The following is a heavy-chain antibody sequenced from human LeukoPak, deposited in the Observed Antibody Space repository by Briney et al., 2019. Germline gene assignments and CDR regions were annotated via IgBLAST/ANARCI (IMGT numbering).Heavy chain of an antibody. CDR3: AKNNYYDSSGPDDY. CDR1: GFTFSSYA. CDR2: ISGSGGST. J-gene: IGHJ4*02. V-gene: IGHV3-23*01. D-gene: IGHD3-22*01. Sequence: PGGSLRLSCAASGFTFSSYAMSWVRQAPGKGLEWVSDISGSGGSTYYADSVKGRFTISRDNSKNTLYLQMNSLRAEDTAVYYCAKNNYYDSSGPDDYWGQGTLVTVSS.